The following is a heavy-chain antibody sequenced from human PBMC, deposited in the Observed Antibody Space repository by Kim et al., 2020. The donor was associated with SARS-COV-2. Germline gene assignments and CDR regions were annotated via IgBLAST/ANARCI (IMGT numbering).Heavy chain of an antibody. V-gene: IGHV4-59*09. J-gene: IGHJ3*02. Sequence: PSRKRRVTLSVDTSNHQFSLKLSSVTAADTAVYYCARGTSSSWYGAAFDIWGQGTMVTVSS. D-gene: IGHD6-13*01. CDR3: ARGTSSSWYGAAFDI.